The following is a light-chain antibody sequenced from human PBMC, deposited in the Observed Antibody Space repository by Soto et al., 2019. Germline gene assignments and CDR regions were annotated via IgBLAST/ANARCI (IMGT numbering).Light chain of an antibody. J-gene: IGLJ2*01. CDR3: SSYTTSSTLV. Sequence: QSALTQPASVSGSPGQSITISCTGTSGDVGGYNYVSWYQQHPGKAPKLIIYDVSNRPSGVSNRFSGSKSGNTASLTISGLQAEDEAGYYCSSYTTSSTLVFGGGTKVTVL. V-gene: IGLV2-14*01. CDR1: SGDVGGYNY. CDR2: DVS.